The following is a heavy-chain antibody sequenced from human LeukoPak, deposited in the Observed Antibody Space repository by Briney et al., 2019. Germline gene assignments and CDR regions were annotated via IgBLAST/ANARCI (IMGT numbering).Heavy chain of an antibody. CDR3: AKPAIYGSGSYEATWFDP. D-gene: IGHD3-10*01. V-gene: IGHV3-23*01. CDR2: ICGSGGST. J-gene: IGHJ5*02. Sequence: GGFLRLSCAASGFTFCSYVMRWVPQAPGKGLEWGSAICGSGGSTYYADSVKGRFTISRDNSKNTLYLQMNSLRAEDTSVYYCAKPAIYGSGSYEATWFDPWGQGTLVTVSS. CDR1: GFTFCSYV.